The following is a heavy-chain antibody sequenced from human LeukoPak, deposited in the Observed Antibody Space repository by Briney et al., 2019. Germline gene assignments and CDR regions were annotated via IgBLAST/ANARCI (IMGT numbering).Heavy chain of an antibody. J-gene: IGHJ4*02. D-gene: IGHD5-18*01. V-gene: IGHV1-46*01. CDR3: ARDSEDTTMGPGY. Sequence: ASGKVSCKTSGYTFTIYYMNWVRQAPGQGLEWMGIINPSGGSTSYAQKFQGRVTMTRDMSTSTVYMELSSLRSEDTAVYYCARDSEDTTMGPGYWGQGTLVTVSS. CDR2: INPSGGST. CDR1: GYTFTIYY.